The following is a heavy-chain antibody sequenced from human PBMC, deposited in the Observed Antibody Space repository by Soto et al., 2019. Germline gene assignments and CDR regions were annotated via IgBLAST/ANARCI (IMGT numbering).Heavy chain of an antibody. Sequence: GASVNVSCKASGYTFTSYGISWVRQAPGQGLEWMGWISAYNGNTNYAQKLQGRVTMTTDTSTSTAYMELRSLRSDDTAVYYCAIVFFHIIGVVGDAFDIWGQGSMVT. CDR3: AIVFFHIIGVVGDAFDI. CDR1: GYTFTSYG. D-gene: IGHD3-22*01. J-gene: IGHJ3*02. CDR2: ISAYNGNT. V-gene: IGHV1-18*04.